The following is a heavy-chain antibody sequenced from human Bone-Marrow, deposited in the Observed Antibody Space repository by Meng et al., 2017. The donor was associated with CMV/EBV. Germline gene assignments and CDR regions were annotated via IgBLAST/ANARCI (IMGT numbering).Heavy chain of an antibody. D-gene: IGHD2-15*01. CDR2: ITPFSGNT. J-gene: IGHJ5*02. CDR3: ASAKDFRGVWFDP. Sequence: SVKVSCKASGYTFTSYDINWVRQAPGQALEWMGWITPFSGNTNYAQKFQDRVTITRDRSMSTAYMELSSLRSEDTAMYYCASAKDFRGVWFDPWGQGTLVTVSS. V-gene: IGHV1-45*02. CDR1: GYTFTSYD.